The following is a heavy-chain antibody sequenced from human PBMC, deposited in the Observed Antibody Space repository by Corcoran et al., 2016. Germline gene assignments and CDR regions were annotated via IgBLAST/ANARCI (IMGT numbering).Heavy chain of an antibody. CDR1: GFTFDDYA. J-gene: IGHJ6*02. V-gene: IGHV3-43D*03. D-gene: IGHD6-19*01. CDR2: ISWDGGST. Sequence: EVQLVESGGVVVQPGGSLRLSCAASGFTFDDYAMHWVRQAPGKGLEWVSLISWDGGSTYYADSVKGRFTISRDNSKNSLYLQMNSLRAEDTALYYCAKAQSAGYSSGWSVSGKGDYYYGMDVWGQGTTVTVSS. CDR3: AKAQSAGYSSGWSVSGKGDYYYGMDV.